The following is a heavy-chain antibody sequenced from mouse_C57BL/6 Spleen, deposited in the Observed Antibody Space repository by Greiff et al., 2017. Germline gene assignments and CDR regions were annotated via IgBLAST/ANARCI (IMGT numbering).Heavy chain of an antibody. CDR2: IHPNNGGT. CDR3: ARRGWLLNAMDD. D-gene: IGHD2-3*01. V-gene: IGHV1-18*01. CDR1: GYTFTDYN. Sequence: VQLQQSGPELVKPGASVKIPCKASGYTFTDYNMDWVKQSHGKSLEWIGDIHPNNGGTIYNQKFKGKATLTVDKSSSTAYMELRSLTSEDTAVYYCARRGWLLNAMDDWGQGTSVTVSS. J-gene: IGHJ4*01.